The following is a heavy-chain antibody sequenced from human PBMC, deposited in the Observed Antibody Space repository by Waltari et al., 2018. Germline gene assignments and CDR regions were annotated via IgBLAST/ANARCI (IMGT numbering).Heavy chain of an antibody. CDR3: ARGRYCTTTSCYATSYY. Sequence: QVQLVQSGSELKKPGAPVKISCKASGYTFTNYVITWVRQAPGQGLEWMGWINVNTGTPTHAQGFTGRFVFSLATSVSTAYLQIGSLKPEDTAVYFCARGRYCTTTSCYATSYYWGQGTLVTVSS. CDR2: INVNTGTP. V-gene: IGHV7-4-1*01. D-gene: IGHD2-2*01. CDR1: GYTFTNYV. J-gene: IGHJ4*02.